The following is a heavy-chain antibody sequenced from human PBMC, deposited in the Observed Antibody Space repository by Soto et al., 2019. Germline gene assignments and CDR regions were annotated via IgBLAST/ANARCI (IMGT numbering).Heavy chain of an antibody. CDR2: IFHSGNM. J-gene: IGHJ4*02. Sequence: SETLSLTCAVSGGSISSLGYYWSWIRQDPGKGLEWIGHIFHSGNMDYNPSLQSRVTMSVDTSKNQFSLKLTSVTAADTAMYYCARGSLEGNSPFEYWGQGTLVTVSS. CDR1: GGSISSLGYY. V-gene: IGHV4-31*11. D-gene: IGHD1-1*01. CDR3: ARGSLEGNSPFEY.